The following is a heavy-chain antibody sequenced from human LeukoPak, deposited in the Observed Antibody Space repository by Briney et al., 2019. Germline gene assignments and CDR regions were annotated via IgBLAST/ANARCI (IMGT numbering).Heavy chain of an antibody. CDR1: GFTFSNYW. CDR2: ISGSGGST. D-gene: IGHD2-15*01. J-gene: IGHJ4*02. V-gene: IGHV3-23*01. CDR3: AKAISVVVVAATPYFDY. Sequence: GGSLRLSCAASGFTFSNYWMSWVRQAPGKGLEWVSAISGSGGSTYYADSVKGRFTTSRDNSKNTLYLQMNSLRAEDTAVYYCAKAISVVVVAATPYFDYWGQGTLVTVSS.